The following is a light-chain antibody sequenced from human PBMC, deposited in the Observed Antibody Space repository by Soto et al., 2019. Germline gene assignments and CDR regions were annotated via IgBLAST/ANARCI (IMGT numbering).Light chain of an antibody. J-gene: IGKJ1*01. V-gene: IGKV1-5*01. CDR2: DVS. CDR1: QTISSW. Sequence: DIQMTQSPSTLSAVVGDRVTITCRASQTISSWLAWYQQKPGKAPKLLIYDVSSLKSGVPSRFSGSGSGTEFTLTISSLQPDDFPTYYCQQYNTFWTFGQGTKVDIK. CDR3: QQYNTFWT.